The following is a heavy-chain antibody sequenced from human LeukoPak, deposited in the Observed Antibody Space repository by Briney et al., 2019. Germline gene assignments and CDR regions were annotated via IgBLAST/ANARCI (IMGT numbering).Heavy chain of an antibody. Sequence: TLSLTCTVSGGSVSSGSYYWGWIRQPPGKGLEWIGYIYYSGSTYYNPSLKSRVTISVDTSKNQFSLKLSSVTAADTAVYYCASQHYDYVWGSYPLGYWGQGTLVTVSS. CDR1: GGSVSSGSYY. J-gene: IGHJ4*02. CDR2: IYYSGST. V-gene: IGHV4-31*03. D-gene: IGHD3-16*02. CDR3: ASQHYDYVWGSYPLGY.